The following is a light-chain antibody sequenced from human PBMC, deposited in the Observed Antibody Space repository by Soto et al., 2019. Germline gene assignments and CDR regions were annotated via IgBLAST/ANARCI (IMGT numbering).Light chain of an antibody. CDR1: TSNIGAPYD. J-gene: IGLJ1*01. CDR2: GDN. CDR3: QSYDISLHNYV. V-gene: IGLV1-40*01. Sequence: QSVLTQPPSVSGAPGQRVSISCTGSTSNIGAPYDVHWYQHLPGTAPKLLIYGDNNRPSGVPDRFSGSKSGTSASLAITRLQAEDEADYYCQSYDISLHNYVFGTGTKVTV.